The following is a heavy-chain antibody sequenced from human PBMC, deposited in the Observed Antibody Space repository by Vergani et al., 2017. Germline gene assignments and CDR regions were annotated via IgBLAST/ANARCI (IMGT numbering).Heavy chain of an antibody. J-gene: IGHJ5*02. CDR3: ARVGLMIVANNGWFDP. CDR1: GFTFSSYS. V-gene: IGHV3-21*01. CDR2: ISSSSSYI. Sequence: EVQLVESGGGLVKPGGSLRLSCAASGFTFSSYSMNWVRQAPGKGLEWVSSISSSSSYIYYADSVKGRFTISRDNAKNSLYLQMKSLRAEDTAVYYCARVGLMIVANNGWFDPWGQGTLVTVSS. D-gene: IGHD3-22*01.